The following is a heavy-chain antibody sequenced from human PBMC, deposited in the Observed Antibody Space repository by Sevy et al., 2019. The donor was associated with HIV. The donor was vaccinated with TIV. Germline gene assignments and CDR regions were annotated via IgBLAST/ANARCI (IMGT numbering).Heavy chain of an antibody. CDR1: GGSVSSGSYY. D-gene: IGHD6-13*01. CDR3: ARAHTAAGMVDAFDI. V-gene: IGHV4-61*01. J-gene: IGHJ3*02. Sequence: SETLSLTCTVSGGSVSSGSYYWSWIRQPPGKGLEWIGYIYYSGSTNYNPSLKSRGTISVDTSKNQFSLKLSSVTAAVPAVYYCARAHTAAGMVDAFDIWGQGTMVTVSS. CDR2: IYYSGST.